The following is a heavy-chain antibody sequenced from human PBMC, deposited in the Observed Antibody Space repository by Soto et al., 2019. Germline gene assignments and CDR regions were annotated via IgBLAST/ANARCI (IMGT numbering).Heavy chain of an antibody. V-gene: IGHV3-33*01. CDR1: GFTFSSYA. CDR3: SRDRASYLDY. CDR2: IWYDGSNK. J-gene: IGHJ4*02. Sequence: QVQLVESGGGVVQPGRSLRLSCAASGFTFSSYAMHWVRQAPGKGLEWVAVIWYDGSNKYYADSVKGRFTISRDNSKNTLYLQMNSLRAEDTAGYYCSRDRASYLDYWGQGTLVNVSS. D-gene: IGHD3-10*01.